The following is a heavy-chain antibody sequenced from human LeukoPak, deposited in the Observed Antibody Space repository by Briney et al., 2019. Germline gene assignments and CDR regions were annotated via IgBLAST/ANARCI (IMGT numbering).Heavy chain of an antibody. CDR1: GGTFSSYA. CDR2: IIPIFGTA. D-gene: IGHD5-12*01. CDR3: ASDNSGYDAFDY. V-gene: IGHV1-69*06. Sequence: SVKVSCKASGGTFSSYAISWVRQAPGHGLEWMGGIIPIFGTANYAQKFQGRVTITADKSTSTAYMELSSLRSEDTAVYYCASDNSGYDAFDYWGQGTLVTVSS. J-gene: IGHJ4*02.